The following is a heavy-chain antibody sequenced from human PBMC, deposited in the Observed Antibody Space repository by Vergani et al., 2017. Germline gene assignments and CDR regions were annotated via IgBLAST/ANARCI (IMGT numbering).Heavy chain of an antibody. V-gene: IGHV3-48*03. CDR1: GFTFSSYE. Sequence: EVQLVESGGGLVQPGGSLRLSCAASGFTFSSYEMNWVRQAPGKGLEWVSYISSSGSTIYYADSVKGRFTISRDNAKNSLYLQMNSLRAEDTALYYCAKDFSGWYHGMDVWGQGTTVTVSS. CDR2: ISSSGSTI. J-gene: IGHJ6*02. CDR3: AKDFSGWYHGMDV. D-gene: IGHD6-19*01.